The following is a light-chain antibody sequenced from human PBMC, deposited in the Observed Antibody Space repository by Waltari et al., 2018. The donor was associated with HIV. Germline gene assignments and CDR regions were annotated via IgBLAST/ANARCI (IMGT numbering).Light chain of an antibody. Sequence: QSVLAQPPSASGTPGPLVTLSCSGSRSTIGSHSVNCDQHFPGTAPKLLIYGDSLRPSGVPARFSGSKFGTSASLVITGLQSGDEADYYCSTWDDRLNGPVVFGGGTRLTVL. J-gene: IGLJ2*01. V-gene: IGLV1-44*01. CDR3: STWDDRLNGPVV. CDR1: RSTIGSHS. CDR2: GDS.